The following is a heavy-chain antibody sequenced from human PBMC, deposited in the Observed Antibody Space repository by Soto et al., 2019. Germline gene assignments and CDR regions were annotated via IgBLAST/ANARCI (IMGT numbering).Heavy chain of an antibody. CDR1: GFTFSSYA. D-gene: IGHD6-13*01. V-gene: IGHV3-30-3*01. Sequence: QVQLVESGGGVVQPGSSLRLSCAASGFTFSSYAMHWVRQAQGKGLEWVAVISYDGSNKYYADSVKGRFTISRDNSKNTLYLQMNSLRAEDTAVYYCARDEYSSSLNYFQHWGQGTLVTVSS. CDR3: ARDEYSSSLNYFQH. CDR2: ISYDGSNK. J-gene: IGHJ1*01.